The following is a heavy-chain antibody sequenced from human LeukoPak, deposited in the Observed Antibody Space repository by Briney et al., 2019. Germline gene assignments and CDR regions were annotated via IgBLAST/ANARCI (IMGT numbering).Heavy chain of an antibody. CDR2: ISYDGSNK. CDR1: GFTFSSYG. Sequence: GGSLRLSCAASGFTFSSYGMHWVRQAPGKGLEWVAVISYDGSNKYYADSVKGRFTISRDNSKNALYLQMNSLRAENTAVYYCAKDPQAAAVAGPDYWGQGTLVTVSS. J-gene: IGHJ4*02. V-gene: IGHV3-30*18. D-gene: IGHD6-19*01. CDR3: AKDPQAAAVAGPDY.